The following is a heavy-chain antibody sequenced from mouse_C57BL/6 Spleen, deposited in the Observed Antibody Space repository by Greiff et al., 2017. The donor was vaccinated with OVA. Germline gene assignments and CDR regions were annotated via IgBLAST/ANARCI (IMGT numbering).Heavy chain of an antibody. V-gene: IGHV14-4*01. CDR2: IDPENGDT. CDR1: GFNIKDDY. D-gene: IGHD1-1*01. Sequence: VQLKESGAELVRPGASVKLSCTASGFNIKDDYMHWVKQRPEQGLEWIGWIDPENGDTEYASKFQGKATITADTSSNTAYLQLSSLTSEDTAVYYCTTGYGSPYYFDYWGQGTTLTVSS. J-gene: IGHJ2*01. CDR3: TTGYGSPYYFDY.